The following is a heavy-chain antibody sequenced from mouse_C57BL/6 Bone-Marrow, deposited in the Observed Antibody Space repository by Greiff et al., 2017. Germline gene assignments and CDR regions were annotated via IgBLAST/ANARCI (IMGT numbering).Heavy chain of an antibody. CDR2: IHPNSGST. V-gene: IGHV1-64*01. CDR3: ARYYYGSSAWFAY. D-gene: IGHD1-1*01. CDR1: GYTFTSYW. J-gene: IGHJ3*01. Sequence: VQLQQPGAELVKPGASVKLSCKASGYTFTSYWMHWVKQRPGQGLEWIGMIHPNSGSTNYNEKFKSKATLTVDKSSSTAYMQLSSLTSEDSAVYDCARYYYGSSAWFAYWGQGTLVTVSA.